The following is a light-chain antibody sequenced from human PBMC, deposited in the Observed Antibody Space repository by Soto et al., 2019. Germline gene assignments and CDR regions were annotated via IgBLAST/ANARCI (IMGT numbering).Light chain of an antibody. CDR1: QSVSKK. J-gene: IGKJ3*01. Sequence: EIVMTQSPATLCVAPGERATLSYRASQSVSKKLAWYQQKPGQATTLLSYGASTRATGIPGRCSGSGSGTEFTLTISSLQSEDFAVYFCQQYNNWPPVTFGPGTKVDIK. V-gene: IGKV3-15*01. CDR3: QQYNNWPPVT. CDR2: GAS.